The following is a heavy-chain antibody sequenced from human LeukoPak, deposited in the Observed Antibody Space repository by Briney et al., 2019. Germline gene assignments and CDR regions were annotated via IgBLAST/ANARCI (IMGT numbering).Heavy chain of an antibody. CDR3: AREYSSSWGY. J-gene: IGHJ4*02. CDR1: GFTFSSYA. D-gene: IGHD6-13*01. CDR2: ISYDGSNK. V-gene: IGHV3-30-3*01. Sequence: GGSLRLSCAASGFTFSSYAMHWVRQAPGKGLEWVAVISYDGSNKYYADSVKGRFTISRDNSKNTLYLQMNSLRAEDTAVYYCAREYSSSWGYWGQGTLVTVSS.